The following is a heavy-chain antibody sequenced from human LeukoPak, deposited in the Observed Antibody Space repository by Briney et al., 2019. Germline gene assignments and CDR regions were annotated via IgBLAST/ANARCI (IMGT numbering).Heavy chain of an antibody. J-gene: IGHJ4*02. CDR3: AKVAKYYYGSETYYFFEH. D-gene: IGHD3-10*01. CDR2: INQDGTEK. Sequence: TGGSLRLSCAASGFTFTTYWMSWVRQAPGKGLERVANINQDGTEKYYVDSVKGRFTISRDDAKRSLYLQMNSLRVEDTAVYYCAKVAKYYYGSETYYFFEHWGQGTPVTASS. V-gene: IGHV3-7*01. CDR1: GFTFTTYW.